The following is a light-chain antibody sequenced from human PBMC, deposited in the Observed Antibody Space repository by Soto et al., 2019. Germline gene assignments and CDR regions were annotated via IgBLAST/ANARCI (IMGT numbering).Light chain of an antibody. CDR2: GSS. CDR1: QSVSSSY. CDR3: QQYGSSPWT. J-gene: IGKJ1*01. Sequence: EIELTQSPGTLSLSPGERATLSCRASQSVSSSYLAWYQQKPGQAPRLLIYGSSSRATGIPGRFSGSGSGTDFTLTISRLAHEDFAEYYCQQYGSSPWTFGQGTKVEIK. V-gene: IGKV3-20*01.